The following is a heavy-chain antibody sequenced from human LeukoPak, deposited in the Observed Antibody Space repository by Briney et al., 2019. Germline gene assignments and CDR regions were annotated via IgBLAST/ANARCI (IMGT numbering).Heavy chain of an antibody. V-gene: IGHV4-30-4*08. CDR3: ARVSYYYMDV. Sequence: TLSLTCTVSGGSISSGDYYWSWIRQPPGKGPEWIGYIYYSGITYYNPSLKSRPIISVDTSKNQFSLRLSSVTAADTAVYYCARVSYYYMDVWGKGTTVTVSS. D-gene: IGHD4-23*01. CDR2: IYYSGIT. CDR1: GGSISSGDYY. J-gene: IGHJ6*03.